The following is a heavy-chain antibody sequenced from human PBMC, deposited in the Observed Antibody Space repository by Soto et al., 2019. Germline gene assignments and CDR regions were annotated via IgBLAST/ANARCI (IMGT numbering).Heavy chain of an antibody. Sequence: SGPTLVNPTQTLTLTCTFSGFSLSTSGVGVGWIRQPPGKALEWLALIYWDDDKRYSPSLKSRLTITKDTSKNQVVLTMTNMDPVDTATYYCAHSPLLGQYCSGGSCYLNWFDPWGQGTLVTVSS. CDR3: AHSPLLGQYCSGGSCYLNWFDP. CDR2: IYWDDDK. V-gene: IGHV2-5*02. D-gene: IGHD2-15*01. J-gene: IGHJ5*02. CDR1: GFSLSTSGVG.